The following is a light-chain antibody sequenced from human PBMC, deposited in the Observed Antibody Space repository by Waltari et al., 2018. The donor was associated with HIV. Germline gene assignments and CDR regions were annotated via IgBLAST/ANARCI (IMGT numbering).Light chain of an antibody. CDR2: EVT. CDR1: SSDIGAYNF. V-gene: IGLV2-8*01. Sequence: QSALTQPPSASGSPGQSVAISCTGTSSDIGAYNFVSWYQQQPGSAPKLIIFEVTKRHTGVPDRFSGSKSGNTASLTVSGLLPEDDADYYCSSYAGSNRFVVFGGGTRLTVL. J-gene: IGLJ2*01. CDR3: SSYAGSNRFVV.